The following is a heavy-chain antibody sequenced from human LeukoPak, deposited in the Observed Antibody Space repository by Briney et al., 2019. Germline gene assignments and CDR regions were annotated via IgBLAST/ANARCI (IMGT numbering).Heavy chain of an antibody. V-gene: IGHV1-2*02. CDR3: ARGGVVPAAMYYMDV. CDR1: GYTFTGYY. CDR2: INPNSGGT. D-gene: IGHD2-2*01. J-gene: IGHJ6*03. Sequence: ASVKVSCKASGYTFTGYYMHWVRQAPGQGLEWMGWINPNSGGTNYAQKFQGRVTMTRDTSISTAYMELSRLRSDDPAVYYCARGGVVPAAMYYMDVWGKGTTVTVSS.